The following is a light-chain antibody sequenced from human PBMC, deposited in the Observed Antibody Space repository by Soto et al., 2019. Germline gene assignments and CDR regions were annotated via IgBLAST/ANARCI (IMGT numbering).Light chain of an antibody. Sequence: EIVMTQSPATLSLSPGQRASLSCRASQSVSTTVAWYHQKTGQAPRILVYGESTRATGIPDRLSGSGAGTDLNLTITSLQSEDFGVYFCQQYKDWPTTFGQGTKVDIK. CDR3: QQYKDWPTT. CDR1: QSVSTT. CDR2: GES. V-gene: IGKV3-15*01. J-gene: IGKJ1*01.